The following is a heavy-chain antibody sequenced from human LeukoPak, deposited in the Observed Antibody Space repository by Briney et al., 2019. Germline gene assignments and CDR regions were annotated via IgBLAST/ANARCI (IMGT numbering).Heavy chain of an antibody. CDR2: ISSSSSYI. V-gene: IGHV3-21*01. CDR3: ARGVVPAAYYMDV. J-gene: IGHJ4*02. Sequence: GGSLRLSCAASGFTFSSYSMNWVRQAPGKGLEWVSSISSSSSYIYYADSVKGRFTISRDNAKNSRYLQMNSLRAEDTAVYYCARGVVPAAYYMDVWGQGTLVIVSS. D-gene: IGHD2-2*01. CDR1: GFTFSSYS.